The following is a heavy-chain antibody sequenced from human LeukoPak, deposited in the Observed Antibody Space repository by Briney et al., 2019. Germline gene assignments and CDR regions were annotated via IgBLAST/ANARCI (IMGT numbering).Heavy chain of an antibody. V-gene: IGHV1-2*02. J-gene: IGHJ3*02. CDR3: ASSYDSSGSDAFDI. CDR2: INPNSGGT. Sequence: ASVKVSCKASGYTFTGYYMHWVRQAPGQGLEWMGWINPNSGGTNYAQKFQGRVTMTRDTSISTAYMELRSLRSEDTAVYYCASSYDSSGSDAFDIWGQGTMVTVSS. CDR1: GYTFTGYY. D-gene: IGHD3-22*01.